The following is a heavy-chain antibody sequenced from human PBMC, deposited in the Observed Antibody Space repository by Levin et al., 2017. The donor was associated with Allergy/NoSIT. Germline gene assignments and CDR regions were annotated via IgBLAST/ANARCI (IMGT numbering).Heavy chain of an antibody. CDR3: AKGRDYYDSSGYSLAEYFDY. V-gene: IGHV3-9*01. J-gene: IGHJ4*02. CDR2: ISWNSGSI. D-gene: IGHD3-22*01. Sequence: SLKISCAASGFTFDDYAMHWVRQAPGKGLEWVSGISWNSGSIGYADSVKGRFTISRDNAKNSLYLQMNSLRAEDTALYYCAKGRDYYDSSGYSLAEYFDYWGQGTLVTVSS. CDR1: GFTFDDYA.